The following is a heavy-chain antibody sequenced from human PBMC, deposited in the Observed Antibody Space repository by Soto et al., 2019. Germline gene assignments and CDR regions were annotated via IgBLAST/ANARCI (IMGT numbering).Heavy chain of an antibody. CDR3: AIGFCGVDADWFDP. CDR2: INAGNGNT. Sequence: ASVKVSCKASGYTFTSYAMHWVRQAPGQRIEWMGWINAGNGNTKYSQKFQGRVTITRDTSASTAYMELSSLRSEDTAVYYCAIGFCGVDADWFDPWGRGYLVTVSA. D-gene: IGHD3-3*01. J-gene: IGHJ5*02. CDR1: GYTFTSYA. V-gene: IGHV1-3*01.